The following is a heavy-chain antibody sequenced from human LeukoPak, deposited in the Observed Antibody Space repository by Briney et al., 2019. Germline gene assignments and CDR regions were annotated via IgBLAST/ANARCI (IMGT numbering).Heavy chain of an antibody. D-gene: IGHD6-13*01. V-gene: IGHV3-64D*06. CDR1: GFTFSSYA. Sequence: PGGSLRLSCSASGFTFSSYAMDWVRQAPGKGLEYVSAISSSGISTYYADSVKGRFTISRDNSKNTVYLQMSRLRADDAAVYFCVKPAYSSTFFDYWGHGTLVTVSS. CDR3: VKPAYSSTFFDY. CDR2: ISSSGIST. J-gene: IGHJ4*01.